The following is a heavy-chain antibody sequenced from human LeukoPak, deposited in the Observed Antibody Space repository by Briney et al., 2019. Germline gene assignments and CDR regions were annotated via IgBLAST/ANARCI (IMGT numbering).Heavy chain of an antibody. D-gene: IGHD2-2*01. Sequence: PSETLSLTCTVSGGSISSYYWSWIRQPPGKGLEWIGYIYYSGSTNYNPSLKSRVTISVDTSKNQFSLRLSSVTAADTAVYYCARGFGYQLLAFDSWGQGTLVTVSS. V-gene: IGHV4-59*08. CDR3: ARGFGYQLLAFDS. J-gene: IGHJ4*02. CDR2: IYYSGST. CDR1: GGSISSYY.